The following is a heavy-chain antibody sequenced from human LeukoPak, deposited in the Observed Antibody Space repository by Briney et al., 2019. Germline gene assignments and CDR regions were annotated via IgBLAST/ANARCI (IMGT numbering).Heavy chain of an antibody. CDR2: ISAYNGNT. CDR1: GYTFTSCG. D-gene: IGHD2-2*01. CDR3: ARDGPNRIVVVPAARAGFDY. Sequence: ASVKVSCKASGYTFTSCGISWVRQAPGQGLEWMGWISAYNGNTNYAQKLQGRVTMTTDTSTSTAYMELRSLRSDDTAVYYCARDGPNRIVVVPAARAGFDYWGQETLVTVSS. V-gene: IGHV1-18*01. J-gene: IGHJ4*02.